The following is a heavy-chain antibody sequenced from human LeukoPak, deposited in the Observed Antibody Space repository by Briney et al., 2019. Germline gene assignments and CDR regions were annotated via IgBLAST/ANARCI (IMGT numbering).Heavy chain of an antibody. Sequence: PGGSLRLSCAASGFTFSSYAMHWVRQAPGKGLEWVAVISYDGSNKYYAVSVKGRFTISRDNSKNTLYLQMNSLRSDDTAVYYCARDLYDFWSGYPVGQSKFDPWGQGTLVTVSS. CDR2: ISYDGSNK. V-gene: IGHV3-30*04. CDR3: ARDLYDFWSGYPVGQSKFDP. J-gene: IGHJ5*02. D-gene: IGHD3-3*01. CDR1: GFTFSSYA.